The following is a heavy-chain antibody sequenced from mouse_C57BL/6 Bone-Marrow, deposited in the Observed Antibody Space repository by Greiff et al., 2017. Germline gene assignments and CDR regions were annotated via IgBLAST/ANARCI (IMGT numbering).Heavy chain of an antibody. D-gene: IGHD5-5*01. CDR2: IDPETGGT. CDR3: TRSTYWAWFAY. V-gene: IGHV1-15*01. Sequence: QVQLQQSGAELVRPGASVTLSCKASGYTFTDYEMHWVKQTPVHGLEWIGAIDPETGGTAYNQKFKGKAILTADKSSSTAYMELRSLTSEDSAVYYCTRSTYWAWFAYWGQGTLVTVSA. J-gene: IGHJ3*01. CDR1: GYTFTDYE.